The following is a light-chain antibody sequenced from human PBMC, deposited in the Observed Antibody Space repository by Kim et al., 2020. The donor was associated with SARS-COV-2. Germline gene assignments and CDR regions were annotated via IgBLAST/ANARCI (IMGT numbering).Light chain of an antibody. CDR1: RSVSSY. Sequence: SPAERATPSCRASRSVSSYLAWYQQKPGQAPRLLIYDASNRATGIPARFRGSGSGTDFTLTISSLEPEDFAVYYCQQRSNWPPFTFGPGTKVDIK. J-gene: IGKJ3*01. CDR3: QQRSNWPPFT. V-gene: IGKV3-11*01. CDR2: DAS.